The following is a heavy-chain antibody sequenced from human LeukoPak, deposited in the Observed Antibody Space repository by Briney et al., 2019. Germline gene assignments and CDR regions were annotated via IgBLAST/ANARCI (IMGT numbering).Heavy chain of an antibody. CDR2: IYHSGST. Sequence: SKTLSLTCTVSVGSISSSSYYWCWIRQPAAKCLEWIGYIYHSGSTYYNPSLKSRVTMAVDTSKNQFSLKLSSVTAADTAVYYCARDTLGDRLKSMDVWGKGTTVTVSS. V-gene: IGHV4-39*07. CDR1: VGSISSSSYY. CDR3: ARDTLGDRLKSMDV. D-gene: IGHD3-16*01. J-gene: IGHJ6*03.